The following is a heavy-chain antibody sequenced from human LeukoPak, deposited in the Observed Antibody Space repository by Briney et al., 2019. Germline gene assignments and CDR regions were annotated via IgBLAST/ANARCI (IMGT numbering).Heavy chain of an antibody. V-gene: IGHV3-9*03. Sequence: GRSLRLSCAASGFTFDDYAMHWVRQAPGKGLEWVSSISWNSGRMDYADSVKGRFTISRDNAKNSLYLQMNSLRVEDMALYYCAKDVNYSPSGTFDYWGRGTLVTVSS. CDR2: ISWNSGRM. CDR1: GFTFDDYA. J-gene: IGHJ4*02. D-gene: IGHD3-10*01. CDR3: AKDVNYSPSGTFDY.